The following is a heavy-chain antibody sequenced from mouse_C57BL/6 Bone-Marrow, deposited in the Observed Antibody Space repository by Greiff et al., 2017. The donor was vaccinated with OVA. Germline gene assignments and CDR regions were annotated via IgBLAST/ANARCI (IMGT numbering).Heavy chain of an antibody. CDR2: IYPRSGNT. J-gene: IGHJ2*01. Sequence: VKLMESGAELARPGASVKLSCKASGYTFTSYGISWVKQRTGQGLEWIGEIYPRSGNTYYNEKFKGKATLTADKSSSTAYMELLSLTSDDSAVCFCASPYYYGSSGYWGQGTTLTVSS. V-gene: IGHV1-81*01. CDR1: GYTFTSYG. CDR3: ASPYYYGSSGY. D-gene: IGHD1-1*01.